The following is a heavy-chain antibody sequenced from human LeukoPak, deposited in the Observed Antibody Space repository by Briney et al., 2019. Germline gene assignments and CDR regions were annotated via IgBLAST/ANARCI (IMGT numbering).Heavy chain of an antibody. CDR2: ISYDGSNK. CDR1: GFTFSSFA. D-gene: IGHD4-11*01. V-gene: IGHV3-30-3*01. CDR3: ARERSTANSNWFDP. J-gene: IGHJ5*02. Sequence: GGSLRLSCAASGFTFSSFAMHWVRRAPGKGLEWVAVISYDGSNKYYADSVKGRFTISRDNSKNTLYLQMNSLRAEDTAVYYCARERSTANSNWFDPWGQGTLVTVSS.